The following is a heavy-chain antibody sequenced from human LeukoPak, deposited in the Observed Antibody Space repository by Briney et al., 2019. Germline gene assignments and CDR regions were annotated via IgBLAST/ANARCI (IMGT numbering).Heavy chain of an antibody. V-gene: IGHV3-9*01. CDR2: ISWNSGSI. D-gene: IGHD6-19*01. J-gene: IGHJ3*02. CDR3: AKRASSGWYPDAFDI. CDR1: GFTFDDYA. Sequence: GGSLRLSCAASGFTFDDYAMHWVRQAPGKGLEWVSGISWNSGSIGYADSVKCRFTISRDNAKNSLYLQMNSLRAEDTALYYCAKRASSGWYPDAFDIWGQGTMVTVSS.